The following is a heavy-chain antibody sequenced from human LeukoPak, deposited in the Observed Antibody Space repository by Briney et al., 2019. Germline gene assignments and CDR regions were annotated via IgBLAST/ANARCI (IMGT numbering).Heavy chain of an antibody. D-gene: IGHD5-18*01. V-gene: IGHV3-23*01. CDR2: ISGSGGST. J-gene: IGHJ4*02. Sequence: PGGSLRLSCAASGFTFSSYAMGWVRQAPGKGLEWVSAISGSGGSTYYADSVKGRFTISRDNSKNTLYLQMNSLRAEDTAVYYCAKVFGYSYGYGYWGQGTLVTVSS. CDR3: AKVFGYSYGYGY. CDR1: GFTFSSYA.